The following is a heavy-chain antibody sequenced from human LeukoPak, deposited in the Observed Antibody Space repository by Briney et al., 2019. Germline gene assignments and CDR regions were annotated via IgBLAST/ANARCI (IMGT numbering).Heavy chain of an antibody. D-gene: IGHD6-19*01. CDR2: IIPILGIA. CDR1: GYTFTGYY. CDR3: ARMARGSGWPWDI. J-gene: IGHJ3*02. Sequence: GASVKVSCKASGYTFTGYYMHWVRQAPGQGLEWMGRIIPILGIANYAQKFQGRVTITADKSTSTAYMELSSLRSEDTAVYYCARMARGSGWPWDIWGQGTMVTVSS. V-gene: IGHV1-69*02.